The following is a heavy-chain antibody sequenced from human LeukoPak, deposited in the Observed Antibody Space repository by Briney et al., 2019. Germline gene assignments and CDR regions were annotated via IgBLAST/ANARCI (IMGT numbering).Heavy chain of an antibody. Sequence: ASVKVSCKASGYTFTSYYMHWVRQAPGQGLEWVGIINPSGGSTSYAQKFQGRVTMTRDTSTSTVYMELSSLRSEDTAVYYCARARSGEEIDPWGQGTLVTVSS. CDR1: GYTFTSYY. CDR2: INPSGGST. CDR3: ARARSGEEIDP. D-gene: IGHD2-21*01. V-gene: IGHV1-46*01. J-gene: IGHJ5*02.